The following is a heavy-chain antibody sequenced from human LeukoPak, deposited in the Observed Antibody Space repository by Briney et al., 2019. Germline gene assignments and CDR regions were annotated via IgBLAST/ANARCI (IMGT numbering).Heavy chain of an antibody. CDR2: ISYHGEGT. V-gene: IGHV3-64*01. CDR1: GFTFSQYY. Sequence: GGSLRLSCEGSGFTFSQYYMHWVRQAPGKGLEYLSVISYHGEGTYYSKSVKGRFIISRDNSKNTLYLQMGSLRPEDTAVYFCARDPSVGGFSGSELDFWGQGTLVTVSS. D-gene: IGHD3-22*01. J-gene: IGHJ4*02. CDR3: ARDPSVGGFSGSELDF.